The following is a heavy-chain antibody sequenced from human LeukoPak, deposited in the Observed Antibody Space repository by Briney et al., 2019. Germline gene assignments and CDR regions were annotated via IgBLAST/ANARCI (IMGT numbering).Heavy chain of an antibody. CDR2: IYYSGST. Sequence: SETLSLTCTVSGGXISSSSYYWGWIRQPPGKGLEWIGSIYYSGSTYYNPSLKSRVTISVDTSKNQFSLKLSSVTAADTAVYYCARGDCSSTSCYSVDYWGQGTLVTVSS. CDR1: GGXISSSSYY. CDR3: ARGDCSSTSCYSVDY. J-gene: IGHJ4*02. V-gene: IGHV4-39*01. D-gene: IGHD2-2*02.